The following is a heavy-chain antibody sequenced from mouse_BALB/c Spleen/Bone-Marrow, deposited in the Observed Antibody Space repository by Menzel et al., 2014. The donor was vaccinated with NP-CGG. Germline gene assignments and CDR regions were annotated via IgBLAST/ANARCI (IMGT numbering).Heavy chain of an antibody. Sequence: LQQSGSELVRPGASVKLSRKASGYTFTSYWMHWVRQRPGQGLEWIGNIYPGSGSTNYDEKFKNKATLTVDTSSSTAYMQLSSLTSEDSTVYYCARKYYGSSYVWYFDVWGAGTTVTVSS. CDR1: GYTFTSYW. CDR3: ARKYYGSSYVWYFDV. CDR2: IYPGSGST. V-gene: IGHV1S22*01. D-gene: IGHD1-1*01. J-gene: IGHJ1*01.